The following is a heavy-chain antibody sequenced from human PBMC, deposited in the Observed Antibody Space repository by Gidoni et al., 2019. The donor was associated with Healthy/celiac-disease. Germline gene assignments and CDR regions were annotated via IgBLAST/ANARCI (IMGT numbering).Heavy chain of an antibody. CDR3: ARQSSSGWYESLDY. CDR1: GDSFSNYW. J-gene: IGHJ4*02. CDR2: IYPDDSDT. D-gene: IGHD6-19*01. V-gene: IGHV5-51*01. Sequence: EVQLVQSGAEVKQPGESLKISCTGSGDSFSNYWIAWVRQMPGKGLEWMGIIYPDDSDTRYSPSFQGQVTISADKSINTAYLQWSSRKASDTAVYYCARQSSSGWYESLDYWGQGTLVTVSS.